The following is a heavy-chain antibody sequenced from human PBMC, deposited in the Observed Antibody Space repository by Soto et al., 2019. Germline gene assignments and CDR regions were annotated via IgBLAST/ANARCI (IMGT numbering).Heavy chain of an antibody. J-gene: IGHJ5*02. D-gene: IGHD6-13*01. CDR3: AHSGARRYSSWYDEVRCDP. CDR2: IYWDDDK. V-gene: IGHV2-5*02. Sequence: QITLKESGPTLVKPTQTLTLTCTFSGFSLSTSGVGVGWIRQPPGKALEWLALIYWDDDKRYSPSLKSRLTITKDTAKNQVALTRTNMDPVDTATYYCAHSGARRYSSWYDEVRCDPWGQGTLVTVSS. CDR1: GFSLSTSGVG.